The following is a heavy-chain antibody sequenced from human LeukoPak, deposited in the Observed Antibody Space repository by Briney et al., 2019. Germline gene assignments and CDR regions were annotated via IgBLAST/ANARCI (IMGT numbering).Heavy chain of an antibody. J-gene: IGHJ3*02. CDR1: GYTFTTFW. D-gene: IGHD6-25*01. CDR2: IYPDDSET. CDR3: ARPMAAVGVIDI. Sequence: GESLKISCKGSGYTFTTFWIGWVRQMPGKGLEWMGIIYPDDSETRYSPSFQGQVTISVDKSISTAYLEWSSLKASDSAMYYCARPMAAVGVIDIWGQGTMLTVSS. V-gene: IGHV5-51*01.